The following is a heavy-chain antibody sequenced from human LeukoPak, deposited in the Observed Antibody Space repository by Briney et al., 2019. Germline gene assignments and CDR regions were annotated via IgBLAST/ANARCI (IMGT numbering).Heavy chain of an antibody. J-gene: IGHJ4*02. V-gene: IGHV3-30*02. CDR3: ARTYYDILTGYNPYFDY. Sequence: GGSLRLSCTASGFSFERSGMHWVRQAPGKGLEWVAFIRFDGTDKYYADSVKGRFTISRDNSKDTMFLQMDSVTIEDTAVYYCARTYYDILTGYNPYFDYWGQGILVTVSS. D-gene: IGHD3-9*01. CDR2: IRFDGTDK. CDR1: GFSFERSG.